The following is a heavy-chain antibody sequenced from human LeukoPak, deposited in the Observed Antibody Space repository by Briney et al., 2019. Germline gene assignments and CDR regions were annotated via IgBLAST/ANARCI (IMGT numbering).Heavy chain of an antibody. Sequence: ASVKVSCKASGHTFTSYYMHWVRQAPGQGLEWMGIINPSGGSTSYAQKFRGRVTMTRDTSTSAVYMELSSLRSEDTAVYYCARAEQLAELDYWGQGTLATVSS. CDR3: ARAEQLAELDY. V-gene: IGHV1-46*01. D-gene: IGHD6-6*01. J-gene: IGHJ4*02. CDR1: GHTFTSYY. CDR2: INPSGGST.